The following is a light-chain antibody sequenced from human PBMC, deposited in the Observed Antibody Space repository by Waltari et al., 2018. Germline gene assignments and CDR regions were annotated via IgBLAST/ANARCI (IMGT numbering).Light chain of an antibody. V-gene: IGKV3-20*01. CDR2: GAS. CDR3: QQYGSSVMYT. J-gene: IGKJ2*01. CDR1: QRLSKNY. Sequence: VLTQSPVILSLYPGESATLSCRASQRLSKNYLPWYRQKPGRAPTLLIYGASSRATGIPDRFSGSGSGTDFSLTINRLEPEDFAVYYCQQYGSSVMYTFGQGTKLEIK.